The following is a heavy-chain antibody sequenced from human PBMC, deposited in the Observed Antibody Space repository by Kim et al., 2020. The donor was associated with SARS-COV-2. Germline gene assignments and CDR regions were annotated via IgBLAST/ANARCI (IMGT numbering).Heavy chain of an antibody. D-gene: IGHD6-19*01. J-gene: IGHJ4*02. V-gene: IGHV4-59*13. CDR3: ARGEQWQDLDY. Sequence: SETLSLTCTVSGGSINYYWSWIRQPPGKGLEWIGYIYYSGSADYNPSLKSRATISVDMFKKQFYLKLSSVTAVDTAVYFCARGEQWQDLDYWGQGTLVTVSS. CDR1: GGSINYY. CDR2: IYYSGSA.